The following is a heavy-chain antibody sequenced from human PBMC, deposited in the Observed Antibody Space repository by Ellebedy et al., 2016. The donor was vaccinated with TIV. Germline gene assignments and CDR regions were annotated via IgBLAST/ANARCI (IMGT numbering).Heavy chain of an antibody. CDR3: ARRNTALITVEEYYYYMDV. J-gene: IGHJ6*03. D-gene: IGHD4-11*01. Sequence: SETLSLTCTVSGGSISGFYWSWVRQPPGKGLECIGYIYSSGSTDYNPSLESRVAISVDTSKSQFSLKLNSVTAADTAVYYCARRNTALITVEEYYYYMDVWGKGTTVTVSS. V-gene: IGHV4-59*08. CDR2: IYSSGST. CDR1: GGSISGFY.